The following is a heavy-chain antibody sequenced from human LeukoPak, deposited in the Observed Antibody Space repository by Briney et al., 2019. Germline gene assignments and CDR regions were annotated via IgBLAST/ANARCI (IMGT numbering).Heavy chain of an antibody. J-gene: IGHJ4*02. D-gene: IGHD6-19*01. CDR2: IRYDGSNK. CDR1: GFTFSSYG. Sequence: QSGGSLRLSCTASGFTFSSYGMHWVRQAPGKGLEWVAFIRYDGSNKYYADSVKGRFTISRDNSKNTLYLQMNSLRAEDTAVYYCAKDLRSGWESDIDYWGQGTLVTVSS. V-gene: IGHV3-30*02. CDR3: AKDLRSGWESDIDY.